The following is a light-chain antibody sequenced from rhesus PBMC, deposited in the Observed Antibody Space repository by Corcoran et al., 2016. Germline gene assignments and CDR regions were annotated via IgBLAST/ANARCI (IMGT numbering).Light chain of an antibody. CDR2: YGS. V-gene: IGKV1-66*01. CDR3: HQYNNSPFT. Sequence: DIQMTQSPSSLSASVGDRVTITCRASQDINHYLSWYQQKPGKAPKPLFYYGSNLETGVPSRFSGSGSGTDYTLTISSLQPEDIATYYCHQYNNSPFTFGPGTKLHIK. J-gene: IGKJ3*01. CDR1: QDINHY.